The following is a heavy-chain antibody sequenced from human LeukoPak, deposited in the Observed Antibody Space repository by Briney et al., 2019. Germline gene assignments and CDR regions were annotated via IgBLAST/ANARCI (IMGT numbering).Heavy chain of an antibody. J-gene: IGHJ3*02. CDR1: GGSISSYY. Sequence: SETLSLTCTVSGGSISSYYWSWIRQPPGKGLEWIGYIYYSGSTYYNPSLKSRVTISVDTSKNQFSLKLISVTAADTAVYYCAREGALLRAFDIWGQGTMVTVSS. CDR3: AREGALLRAFDI. CDR2: IYYSGST. D-gene: IGHD2-15*01. V-gene: IGHV4-59*12.